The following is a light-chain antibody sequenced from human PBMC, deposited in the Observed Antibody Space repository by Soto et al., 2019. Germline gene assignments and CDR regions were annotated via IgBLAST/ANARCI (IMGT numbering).Light chain of an antibody. V-gene: IGLV2-14*01. Sequence: QSALTQPASVSGSPGQSITISCTGTSSGVGDYHYVSWYQQHPGKAPKLMIYEVSNRPSGVSNRFSGSNSGNTASLTISGLQAEDEADYYCSSYTSSSTLVFGTGTKLTVL. CDR2: EVS. J-gene: IGLJ1*01. CDR1: SSGVGDYHY. CDR3: SSYTSSSTLV.